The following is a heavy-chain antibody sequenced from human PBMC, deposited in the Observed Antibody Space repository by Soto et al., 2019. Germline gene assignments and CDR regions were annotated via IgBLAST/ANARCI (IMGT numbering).Heavy chain of an antibody. D-gene: IGHD3-10*01. V-gene: IGHV3-33*01. CDR2: IWYDGSNK. CDR3: ARDALMVRGVQLDY. J-gene: IGHJ4*02. Sequence: GGSLRLSCAASGFTFGSYGMHWVRQAPGKGLEWVAVIWYDGSNKYYADSVKGRFTISRDNSKNTLYLQMNSLRAEDTAVYYCARDALMVRGVQLDYWGQGTLVTVSS. CDR1: GFTFGSYG.